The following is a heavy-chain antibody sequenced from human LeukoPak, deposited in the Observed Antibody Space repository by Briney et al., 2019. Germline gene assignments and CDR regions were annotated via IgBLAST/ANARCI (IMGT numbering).Heavy chain of an antibody. CDR2: ISSSGSTI. CDR3: ARDAEQWLFAFDI. CDR1: GFTFSSYE. D-gene: IGHD6-19*01. Sequence: PGGSLRLSCAASGFTFSSYEMNWVRQAPGKGLEWVSYISSSGSTIYYADSVKGRFTISRDNAKNSLYLQMNNLRAEHTAVYYCARDAEQWLFAFDIWGQGTMVTVSS. V-gene: IGHV3-48*03. J-gene: IGHJ3*02.